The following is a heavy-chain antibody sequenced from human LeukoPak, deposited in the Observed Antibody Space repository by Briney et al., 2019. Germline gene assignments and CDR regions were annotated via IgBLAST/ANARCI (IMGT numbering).Heavy chain of an antibody. J-gene: IGHJ3*02. Sequence: GGSLRLSCAASGFTFSSYSMNWVRQAPGKGLEWVSYISSSSSTINYADSVKGRFTISRDNAKNSLYLQMNSLRAEDTAVYYCARDRAGSGYHDAFDIWGQGTMVTVSS. D-gene: IGHD3-22*01. CDR2: ISSSSSTI. CDR1: GFTFSSYS. V-gene: IGHV3-48*01. CDR3: ARDRAGSGYHDAFDI.